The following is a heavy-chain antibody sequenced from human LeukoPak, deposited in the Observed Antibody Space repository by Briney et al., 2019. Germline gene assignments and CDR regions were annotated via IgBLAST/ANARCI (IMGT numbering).Heavy chain of an antibody. Sequence: PGGPLRLSCAASGFTFSSSAMHWVRQAPGKGLEWVAVISYDENNKYYADSVKGRFTISRDNSKSTLYLQMTSLRAEDTAVYYCARGTDTKPFWSGYWVDVWGQGTTVTVSS. CDR2: ISYDENNK. V-gene: IGHV3-30*03. D-gene: IGHD3-3*01. CDR3: ARGTDTKPFWSGYWVDV. J-gene: IGHJ6*02. CDR1: GFTFSSSA.